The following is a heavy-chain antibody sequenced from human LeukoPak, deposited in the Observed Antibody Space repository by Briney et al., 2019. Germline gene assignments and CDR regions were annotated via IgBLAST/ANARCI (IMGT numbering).Heavy chain of an antibody. D-gene: IGHD1-26*01. CDR1: GFTFSNAW. J-gene: IGHJ4*02. CDR3: TTRSGSYPLVPY. Sequence: NSGGSLRLSCAASGFTFSNAWMSWVRQAPGKGLEWVGRIKSKTDGGTTDYAAPVKGRFTISRDDSKNTLYLQMNSLKTEDTAVYYCTTRSGSYPLVPYWGQGTLVTVSS. V-gene: IGHV3-15*01. CDR2: IKSKTDGGTT.